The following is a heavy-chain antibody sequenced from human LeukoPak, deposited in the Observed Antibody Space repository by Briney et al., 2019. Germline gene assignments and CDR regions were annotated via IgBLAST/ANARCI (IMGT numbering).Heavy chain of an antibody. D-gene: IGHD1-26*01. CDR1: GFTFSSYE. V-gene: IGHV3-48*03. J-gene: IGHJ4*02. CDR2: ISTSGSTM. Sequence: QPGGSLRLSCAASGFTFSSYEMNWVRQAPGKGLEWVSYISTSGSTMFYADSVKGRFTISRDNAKNSLYVQMNSLRAGDTAIYYCARAGRNYDYWGQGTLVTVSS. CDR3: ARAGRNYDY.